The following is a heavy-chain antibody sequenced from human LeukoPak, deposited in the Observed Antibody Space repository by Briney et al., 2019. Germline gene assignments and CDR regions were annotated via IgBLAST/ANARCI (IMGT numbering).Heavy chain of an antibody. Sequence: GGSLRLSCQTSGFTFSSYAMSWVRQAPRKGLEWVSAISGSGGSTYYADSVKGRFTISRDNSKNTLYLQMNSLRAEDTAVYYCAKDRNMITFGGVIVKGLDYWGQGTLVTVSS. CDR1: GFTFSSYA. J-gene: IGHJ4*02. CDR2: ISGSGGST. D-gene: IGHD3-16*02. V-gene: IGHV3-23*01. CDR3: AKDRNMITFGGVIVKGLDY.